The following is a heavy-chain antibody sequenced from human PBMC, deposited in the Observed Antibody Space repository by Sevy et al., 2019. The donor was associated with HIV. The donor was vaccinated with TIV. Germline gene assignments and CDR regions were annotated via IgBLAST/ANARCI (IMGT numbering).Heavy chain of an antibody. CDR1: GGSISSGDYY. CDR3: ARGNTAMVTLDY. CDR2: IYYSGST. V-gene: IGHV4-30-4*01. J-gene: IGHJ4*02. D-gene: IGHD5-18*01. Sequence: SEILSLTCTVSGGSISSGDYYWSWIRQPPGKGLEWIGYIYYSGSTYYNPSLKSRVTISVDTSKNQFSLKLSSVTAADTAVYYCARGNTAMVTLDYWGQGTLVTVSS.